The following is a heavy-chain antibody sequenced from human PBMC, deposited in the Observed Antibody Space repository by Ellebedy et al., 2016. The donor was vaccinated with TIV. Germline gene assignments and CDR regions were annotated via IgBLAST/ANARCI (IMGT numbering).Heavy chain of an antibody. CDR3: AIVSGCGGDCG. V-gene: IGHV3-74*01. J-gene: IGHJ4*02. D-gene: IGHD2-21*02. Sequence: GESLKISCAASGFTLSNYWMHWVRQAPGKGLVWVSRINGDGTSTNYADSVKGRFSISRDNAKNTLFLQMNSLRVEDTAVYYCAIVSGCGGDCGWGQGTLVTVSS. CDR2: INGDGTST. CDR1: GFTLSNYW.